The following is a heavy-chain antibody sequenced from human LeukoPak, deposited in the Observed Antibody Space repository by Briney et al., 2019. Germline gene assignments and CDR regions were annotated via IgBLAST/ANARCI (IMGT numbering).Heavy chain of an antibody. CDR3: ARGGYSYGSTDY. D-gene: IGHD5-18*01. J-gene: IGHJ4*02. V-gene: IGHV1-69*05. CDR1: GGTFSSYA. Sequence: ASVKVSCKASGGTFSSYAISWVRQAPGQGLEWMGGIIPIFGTANYAQKFQGRVTMTRDMSTSTVYMELSSLRSEDTAVYYCARGGYSYGSTDYWGQGTLVTVSS. CDR2: IIPIFGTA.